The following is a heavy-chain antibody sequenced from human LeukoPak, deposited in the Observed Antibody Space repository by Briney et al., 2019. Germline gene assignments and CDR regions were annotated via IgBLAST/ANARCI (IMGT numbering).Heavy chain of an antibody. CDR1: GGSISSYY. J-gene: IGHJ6*02. CDR3: ARDRGVSALYYYYGMDV. V-gene: IGHV4-59*01. Sequence: PETLSLTCTVSGGSISSYYWSWIRQPPGKGLEWIGYIYYSGSTNYNPSLKSRVTISVDTSKNQFSLKLSSVTAADTAVYYCARDRGVSALYYYYGMDVWGQGTTVTVSS. CDR2: IYYSGST. D-gene: IGHD3-10*01.